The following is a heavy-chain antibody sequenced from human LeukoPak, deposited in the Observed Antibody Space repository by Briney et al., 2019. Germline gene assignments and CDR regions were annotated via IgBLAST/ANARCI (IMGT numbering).Heavy chain of an antibody. Sequence: GGSLRLSCAASGFTFDDYGMSWVRQAPGKGLEWVSGINWNGGSTGYADSVKGRFTISRDNSKNTLYLQMNSLRAEDTAVYYCAKDPHPPIQLWFPRYFDYWGQGTLVTVSS. CDR2: INWNGGST. CDR1: GFTFDDYG. J-gene: IGHJ4*02. D-gene: IGHD5-18*01. V-gene: IGHV3-20*04. CDR3: AKDPHPPIQLWFPRYFDY.